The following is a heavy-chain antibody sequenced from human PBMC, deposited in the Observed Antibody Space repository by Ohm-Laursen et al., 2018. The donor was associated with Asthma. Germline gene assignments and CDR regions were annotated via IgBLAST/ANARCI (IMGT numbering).Heavy chain of an antibody. V-gene: IGHV3-15*01. CDR2: IKSNTYGGAR. J-gene: IGHJ4*02. CDR3: TTDGYRSGWSYYFDN. D-gene: IGHD6-19*01. CDR1: GITFSKAW. Sequence: SLRLSCTASGITFSKAWMSWVRQAPGKGLEWVARIKSNTYGGARDYPASVKGRFTISRGDSKNTLSLQMNNLDSEDSAVYYCTTDGYRSGWSYYFDNWGKGTLVTVSS.